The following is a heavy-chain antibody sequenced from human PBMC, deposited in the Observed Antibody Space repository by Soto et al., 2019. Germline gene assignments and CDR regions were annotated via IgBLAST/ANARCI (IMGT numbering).Heavy chain of an antibody. Sequence: PGGSLRLSCAASGFTFSSYAMSWVRQAPGKGLEWVSAISGSGGSTYYADSVRGRFTISRDNSKNTLYLQMNSLRAEDTAVYYCAKDRGYIYGYEYYFDYWGQGTLVTVSS. CDR3: AKDRGYIYGYEYYFDY. V-gene: IGHV3-23*01. CDR2: ISGSGGST. D-gene: IGHD5-18*01. J-gene: IGHJ4*02. CDR1: GFTFSSYA.